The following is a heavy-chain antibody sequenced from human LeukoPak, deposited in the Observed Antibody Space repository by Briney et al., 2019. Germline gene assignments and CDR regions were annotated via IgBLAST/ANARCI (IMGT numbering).Heavy chain of an antibody. CDR2: ISSSSSTI. Sequence: PGGSLRLSCAASGFTFSSYSMNWVRQAPGRGLEWVPYISSSSSTIYYADSVKGRFTISRDNAKNSLYLQMNSLRAEDTAVYYCARDIAYSSSWYGPDYWGLGTLVTVSS. J-gene: IGHJ4*02. V-gene: IGHV3-48*01. CDR1: GFTFSSYS. CDR3: ARDIAYSSSWYGPDY. D-gene: IGHD6-13*01.